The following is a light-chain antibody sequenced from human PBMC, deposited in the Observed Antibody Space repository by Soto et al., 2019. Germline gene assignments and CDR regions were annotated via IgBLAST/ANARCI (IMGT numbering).Light chain of an antibody. J-gene: IGKJ4*01. CDR1: QNINNN. V-gene: IGKV1-39*01. Sequence: DIQMTQSPSSLSASVGDRVTISCRASQNINNNLNWYQQKPGKAPNLLIYGASRLQGGVPSRFRGSGSGTDFTVAIRSLQPEDFAAYYCQQSYNSPLTFGGGTKVDIK. CDR2: GAS. CDR3: QQSYNSPLT.